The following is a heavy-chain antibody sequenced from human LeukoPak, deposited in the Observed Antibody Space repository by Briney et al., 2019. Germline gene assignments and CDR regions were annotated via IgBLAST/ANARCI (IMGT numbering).Heavy chain of an antibody. CDR1: GFTVSSNS. Sequence: QSGGSLRLSCTVSGFTVSSNSMSWVRPAPGKGLEWVSFIYTTGRTHDSDSVKGRFTISRDSSKNTLYLQMNSLRAEDTAVYYCARRAGDYSHPYDYWGQGTLVTVSS. J-gene: IGHJ4*02. V-gene: IGHV3-53*01. CDR2: IYTTGRT. CDR3: ARRAGDYSHPYDY. D-gene: IGHD3-22*01.